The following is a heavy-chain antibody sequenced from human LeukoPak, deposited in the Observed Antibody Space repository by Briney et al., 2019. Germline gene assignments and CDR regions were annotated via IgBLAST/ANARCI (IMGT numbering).Heavy chain of an antibody. CDR2: MNQDGSHK. CDR3: AGFRYIGSDLEVFDS. CDR1: GFTFNNYW. J-gene: IGHJ4*02. V-gene: IGHV3-7*01. D-gene: IGHD5-12*01. Sequence: GGSLRLSCAASGFTFNNYWFSWVRQAPGKGLEWVANMNQDGSHKYSVDSVKGRITISRDNARNSLYLQMNGLRAEDTAVYYCAGFRYIGSDLEVFDSWGQGTLVTVSS.